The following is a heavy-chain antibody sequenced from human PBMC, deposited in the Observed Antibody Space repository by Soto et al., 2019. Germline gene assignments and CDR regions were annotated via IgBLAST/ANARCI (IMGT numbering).Heavy chain of an antibody. CDR2: IIPIFGTA. CDR1: GGTFSSYA. Sequence: QVQLVQSGAEVKKPGSSVKVSCKASGGTFSSYAISWVRQAPGQGLEWMGGIIPIFGTANYAQKFQGRVTITADESTSTAYMELSSLRSEDTAVYYCARGPGKNWNLGFDWYFDLWGRGTLVTVSS. CDR3: ARGPGKNWNLGFDWYFDL. V-gene: IGHV1-69*12. J-gene: IGHJ2*01. D-gene: IGHD1-1*01.